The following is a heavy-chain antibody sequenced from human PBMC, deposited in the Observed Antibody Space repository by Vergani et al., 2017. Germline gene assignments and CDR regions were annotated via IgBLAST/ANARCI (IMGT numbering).Heavy chain of an antibody. J-gene: IGHJ6*03. CDR1: GGSFTSYH. CDR3: ARVNTETNGHLYYYYYMDV. D-gene: IGHD4-11*01. V-gene: IGHV4-34*01. CDR2: IDHTGRP. Sequence: QVQLQQWGGGLLKPSETLSLNCVVNGGSFTSYHWTWIRQSPGEGLERVGDIDHTGRPDYNPSLKRRLTSYVDKSLNQFSLTLNSVAATDTAIYFCARVNTETNGHLYYYYYMDVWGQGTAVTVS.